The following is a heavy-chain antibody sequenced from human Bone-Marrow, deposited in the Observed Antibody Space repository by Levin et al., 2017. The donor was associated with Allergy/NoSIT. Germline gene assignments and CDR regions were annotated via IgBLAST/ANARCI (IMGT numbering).Heavy chain of an antibody. V-gene: IGHV3-30*04. CDR3: ARDLNDYGDNIGFYNFYGMDV. CDR1: GFSFDRHS. J-gene: IGHJ6*02. Sequence: GGSLRLSCADSGFSFDRHSMHWVRQAPGKGLEWVAVISYSGTKKYYEDSVKGRFTISRDTSKNTLSLQMNSLRAEDTAVYYCARDLNDYGDNIGFYNFYGMDVWGQGTTVTVSS. CDR2: ISYSGTKK. D-gene: IGHD4-17*01.